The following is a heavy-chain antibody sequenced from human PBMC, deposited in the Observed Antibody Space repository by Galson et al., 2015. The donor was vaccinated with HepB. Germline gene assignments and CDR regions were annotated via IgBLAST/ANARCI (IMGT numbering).Heavy chain of an antibody. CDR1: GFTFSDYT. Sequence: SLRLSCAASGFTFSDYTIHWVRQAPGKGLEWVAVISYEGNNKHYADSVKGRFTISSDDSKNTLYLQMYSLRTEDTADYHCARVWERGRTTRWSNYYYGMDVWGQGTTVTVSS. V-gene: IGHV3-30*03. CDR3: ARVWERGRTTRWSNYYYGMDV. D-gene: IGHD1-7*01. CDR2: ISYEGNNK. J-gene: IGHJ6*02.